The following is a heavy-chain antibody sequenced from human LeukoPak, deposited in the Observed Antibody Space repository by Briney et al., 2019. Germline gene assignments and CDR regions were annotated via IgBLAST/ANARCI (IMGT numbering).Heavy chain of an antibody. Sequence: ASVKVSCKASGGTFSSYAISWVRQAPGQGLEWMGGIIPIFGTANYAQKFQGRVTITADKSTSTAYMELSSLRSEDTAVYYCASLTGGLYYYHMDVWGKGTTVTISS. CDR1: GGTFSSYA. V-gene: IGHV1-69*06. CDR3: ASLTGGLYYYHMDV. D-gene: IGHD7-27*01. J-gene: IGHJ6*03. CDR2: IIPIFGTA.